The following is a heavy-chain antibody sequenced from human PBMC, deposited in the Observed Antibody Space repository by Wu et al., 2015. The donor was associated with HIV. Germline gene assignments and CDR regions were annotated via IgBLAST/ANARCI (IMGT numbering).Heavy chain of an antibody. Sequence: QVHLLQSGAEVKKPGSSVRVSCKASGATFSSYAISWVRQAPGQGLEWMGGIIPIFGTANYAQKFQGRVTITADESTSTAYMELSSLRSEDTAVYYCARVRGLLWFGESNYYYMDVWGKGTTVTVSS. CDR3: ARVRGLLWFGESNYYYMDV. V-gene: IGHV1-69*13. J-gene: IGHJ6*03. CDR2: IIPIFGTA. D-gene: IGHD3-10*01. CDR1: GATFSSYA.